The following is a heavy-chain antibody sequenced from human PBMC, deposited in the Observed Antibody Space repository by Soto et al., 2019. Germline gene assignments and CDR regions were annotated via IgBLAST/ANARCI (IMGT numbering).Heavy chain of an antibody. J-gene: IGHJ6*02. D-gene: IGHD2-21*02. CDR2: IGTRSDI. CDR1: GFTFSTYS. V-gene: IGHV3-21*01. Sequence: GSLRLSCAASGFTFSTYSMHWVRQAPGKGLEWVSSIGTRSDIYYADSVKGRFTISRDNAKNSLSLQMNSLRAEDTGVYYCAREDTAWPLAYGLDVWGQGTTVTVSS. CDR3: AREDTAWPLAYGLDV.